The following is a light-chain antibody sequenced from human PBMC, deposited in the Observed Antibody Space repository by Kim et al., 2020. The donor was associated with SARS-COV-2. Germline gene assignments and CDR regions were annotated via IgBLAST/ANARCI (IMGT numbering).Light chain of an antibody. V-gene: IGLV3-21*04. CDR3: HVWDSSNDHL. J-gene: IGLJ2*01. Sequence: SYELTQPPSVSVAPGKTARISCGGNNIGSKSVHWYQQKPGQAPVLVISYDSDRPSGIPERFSGSNSGNTATLTISRVEAGDEADYYCHVWDSSNDHLFGGGTQLTVL. CDR2: YDS. CDR1: NIGSKS.